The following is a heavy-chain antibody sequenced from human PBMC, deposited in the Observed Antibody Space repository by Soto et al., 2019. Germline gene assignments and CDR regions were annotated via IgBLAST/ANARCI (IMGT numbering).Heavy chain of an antibody. CDR3: ARAVLQWQKVEWFDL. CDR1: GITVTSSY. Sequence: KLVESGGGVVQPGGSLRLSCAASGITVTSSYMTWVRQAPGKGLEWVSTLYTSGDTYYADSVKGRFTLSRDSSKNTLFLQVSSLRVDDSGVYFCARAVLQWQKVEWFDLWGQGILVTVSS. V-gene: IGHV3-66*01. J-gene: IGHJ5*01. CDR2: LYTSGDT. D-gene: IGHD6-19*01.